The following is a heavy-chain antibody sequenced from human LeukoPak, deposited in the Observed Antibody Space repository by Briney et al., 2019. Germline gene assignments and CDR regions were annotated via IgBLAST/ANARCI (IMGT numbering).Heavy chain of an antibody. J-gene: IGHJ6*01. CDR3: AGLLGVVISNYYGMDV. D-gene: IGHD3-3*01. CDR1: GGTFSSYA. Sequence: SVKVSCKASGGTFSSYAISWVRQAPGQGLEWMGRIIPILGIANYAQKFQGRVTITADKSTSTAYMELSSLRSEDTAVYYCAGLLGVVISNYYGMDVWGQGTTVTVSS. CDR2: IIPILGIA. V-gene: IGHV1-69*04.